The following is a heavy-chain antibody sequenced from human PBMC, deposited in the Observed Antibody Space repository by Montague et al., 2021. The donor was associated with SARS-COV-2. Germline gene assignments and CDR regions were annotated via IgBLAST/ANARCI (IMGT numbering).Heavy chain of an antibody. J-gene: IGHJ6*01. Sequence: SLRLSCAASGFNFTNYNINWVRQPPGTGLEWVSTISGSGFGGPYIYYSDSVKGRFTTSRDNAKNSVYLQMNSLRAEDTALYYCAGGSVSSFGVVIFGMDVGGRGTTFPV. CDR2: ISGSGFGGPYI. CDR3: AGGSVSSFGVVIFGMDV. D-gene: IGHD3-16*02. CDR1: GFNFTNYN. V-gene: IGHV3-21*01.